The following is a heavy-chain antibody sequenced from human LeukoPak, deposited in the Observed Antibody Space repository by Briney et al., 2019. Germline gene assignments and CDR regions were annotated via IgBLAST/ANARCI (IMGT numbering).Heavy chain of an antibody. CDR3: ARQDYDSSGYPAFYFDP. CDR1: GGSISSTHW. J-gene: IGHJ5*02. Sequence: SGTPSLTCAVSGGSISSTHWWSWVGRPPGRGLGWIGIIYHSGSTYYNPSLKSRVTISVDTSKTQFSLKWSSVTAADTALYYCARQDYDSSGYPAFYFDPWGQGTMVTVSS. D-gene: IGHD3-22*01. CDR2: IYHSGST. V-gene: IGHV4-4*02.